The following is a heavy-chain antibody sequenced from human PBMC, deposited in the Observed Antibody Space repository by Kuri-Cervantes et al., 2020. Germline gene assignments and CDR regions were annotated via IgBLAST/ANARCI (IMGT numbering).Heavy chain of an antibody. V-gene: IGHV3-30-3*01. CDR3: ARESIAAAGIG. J-gene: IGHJ4*02. Sequence: GESLKISCAASGFSFSSYAMYWVRQAPGKGLEWVAVISNDGNNKYYADSAKGRFTISRDNSQNTLYLQMNSLRAEDTAVYYCARESIAAAGIGWGQGTLVTVSS. CDR1: GFSFSSYA. D-gene: IGHD6-13*01. CDR2: ISNDGNNK.